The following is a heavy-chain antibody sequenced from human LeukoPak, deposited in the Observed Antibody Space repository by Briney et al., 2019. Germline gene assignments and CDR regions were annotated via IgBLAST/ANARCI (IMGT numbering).Heavy chain of an antibody. J-gene: IGHJ3*02. Sequence: SETLSLTCTVSDDSISGYYYIWIRQPPGKGLEWIAYIYPSGSTKYNPSLKSPVTVSVDTSKNQLSLRLSSVTAADTAVYYCARRAAATRAFDIWGQGTTVTVSS. V-gene: IGHV4-4*09. D-gene: IGHD6-25*01. CDR1: DDSISGYY. CDR2: IYPSGST. CDR3: ARRAAATRAFDI.